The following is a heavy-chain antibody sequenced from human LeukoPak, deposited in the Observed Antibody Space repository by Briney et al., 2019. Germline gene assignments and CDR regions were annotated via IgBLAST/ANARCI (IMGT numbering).Heavy chain of an antibody. J-gene: IGHJ4*02. V-gene: IGHV3-11*04. CDR2: ISSSGSTT. Sequence: GGPLRLSCAASGFTLSDYYMLWIPQAPGRGLEWVSYISSSGSTTYYADSVKGRFTISRENAKNSLYLKMNSLRAEDTAVYYCARRILIPVEGIGYWGQGTLVPVSS. CDR1: GFTLSDYY. CDR3: ARRILIPVEGIGY. D-gene: IGHD2/OR15-2a*01.